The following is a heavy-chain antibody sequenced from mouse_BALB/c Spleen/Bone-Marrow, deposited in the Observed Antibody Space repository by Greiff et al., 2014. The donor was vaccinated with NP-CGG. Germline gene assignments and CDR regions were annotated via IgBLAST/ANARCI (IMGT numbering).Heavy chain of an antibody. J-gene: IGHJ3*01. CDR3: ASYYYGSYGFAY. Sequence: VQLQQSGAELVKPGASVKLSCTASGFNIKDTYMHWVKQRPEQGLEWIGRIDPANGNTKYDPKFQAKATITADTSSNTAYLQLSSLTSEDTAVYYCASYYYGSYGFAYWGQGTLVTVSA. V-gene: IGHV14-3*02. D-gene: IGHD1-1*01. CDR2: IDPANGNT. CDR1: GFNIKDTY.